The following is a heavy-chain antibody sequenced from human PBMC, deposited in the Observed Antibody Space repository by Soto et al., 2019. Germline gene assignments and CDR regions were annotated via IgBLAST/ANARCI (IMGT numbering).Heavy chain of an antibody. CDR3: ARSETAGHRGFDI. CDR2: IIPTFGTA. D-gene: IGHD6-19*01. J-gene: IGHJ3*02. V-gene: IGHV1-69*06. CDR1: GGTFSSSA. Sequence: GASVKVSCKASGGTFSSSAMNWLRQAPGQGPEWMGGIIPTFGTANYIEEFRGRVTITADTSTSTAYMEVSSLTSEDTAMYFCARSETAGHRGFDIWGQGTMVTVSS.